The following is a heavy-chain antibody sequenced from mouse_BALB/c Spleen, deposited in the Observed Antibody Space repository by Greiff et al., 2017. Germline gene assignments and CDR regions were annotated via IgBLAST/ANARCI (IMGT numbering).Heavy chain of an antibody. V-gene: IGHV1S126*01. Sequence: VKLQQSGPQLVRPGASVKISCKASGYSFTSYWMHWVKQRPGQGLEWIGMIDPSDSETRLNQKFKDKATLTVDKSSSTAYMQLSSPTSEDSAVYYCARWESYFDYWGQGTTLSVSS. CDR3: ARWESYFDY. CDR2: IDPSDSET. J-gene: IGHJ2*01. D-gene: IGHD4-1*01. CDR1: GYSFTSYW.